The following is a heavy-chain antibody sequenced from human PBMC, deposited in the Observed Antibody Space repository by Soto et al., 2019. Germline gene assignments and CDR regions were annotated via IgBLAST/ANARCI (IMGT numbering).Heavy chain of an antibody. CDR2: IYHSGTT. CDR3: VRVYGRSSCFFDS. V-gene: IGHV4-38-2*01. Sequence: LSLTCGVSVYSLTSGYHWGWIRQPPGKGLEWIGTIYHSGTTYYNPSLMSRVTMSVDTSKNQFSLKVTSATAADTAVYFCVRVYGRSSCFFDSWGQGTLVTVSS. D-gene: IGHD6-6*01. J-gene: IGHJ4*02. CDR1: VYSLTSGYH.